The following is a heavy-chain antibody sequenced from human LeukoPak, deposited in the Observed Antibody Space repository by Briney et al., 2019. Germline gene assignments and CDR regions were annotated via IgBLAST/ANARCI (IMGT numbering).Heavy chain of an antibody. Sequence: GGSLRLSCAVSGFIVSSNYMSWIRQAPGKGLEWVSYISSSGSTIYYADSVKGRFTISRDNAKNSLYLQMNSLRAEDTAVYYCARTSSGWDFDYWGQGTLVTVSS. J-gene: IGHJ4*02. V-gene: IGHV3-11*01. CDR2: ISSSGSTI. D-gene: IGHD6-19*01. CDR1: GFIVSSNY. CDR3: ARTSSGWDFDY.